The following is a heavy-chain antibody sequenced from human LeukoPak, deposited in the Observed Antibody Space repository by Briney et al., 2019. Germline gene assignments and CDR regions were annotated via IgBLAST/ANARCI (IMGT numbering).Heavy chain of an antibody. J-gene: IGHJ4*02. Sequence: PSETLSPTCAVYGGSFSGYYWSWIRQPPGKGLEWVSAISGSGGSTYYADSVKGRFTISRDNSKNTLYLQMNSLRAEDTAVYYCAFTAPRGYWGQGTLVTVSS. CDR3: AFTAPRGY. CDR1: GGSFSGYY. D-gene: IGHD5-18*01. CDR2: ISGSGGST. V-gene: IGHV3-23*01.